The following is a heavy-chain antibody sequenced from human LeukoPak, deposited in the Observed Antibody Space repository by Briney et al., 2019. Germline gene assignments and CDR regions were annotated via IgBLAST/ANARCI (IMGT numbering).Heavy chain of an antibody. V-gene: IGHV4-38-2*01. J-gene: IGHJ4*02. D-gene: IGHD1-26*01. CDR1: GYSISSGYY. CDR3: ARGRGMGATRFDY. Sequence: SETLSLTCAVSGYSISSGYYWGWIRQPPGKGLEWIGSIYHSGSTYYNPSPKSRVTISVDTSKNQFSLKLSSVTAADTAVYYCARGRGMGATRFDYWGQGTLVTVSS. CDR2: IYHSGST.